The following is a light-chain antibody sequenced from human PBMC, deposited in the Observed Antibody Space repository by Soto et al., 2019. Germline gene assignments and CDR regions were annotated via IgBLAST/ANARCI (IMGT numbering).Light chain of an antibody. J-gene: IGKJ5*01. CDR2: GAS. CDR1: QSIGSY. Sequence: DIQMTQSPASLSASVGDRVTLTCRASQSIGSYLNWYQHKPGKAPKLLIYGASNLQSGVPSRFSGSGSGTDFTLTISSLQPEDFATYYCQQRDSTPPTFGQGTRLEIK. CDR3: QQRDSTPPT. V-gene: IGKV1-39*01.